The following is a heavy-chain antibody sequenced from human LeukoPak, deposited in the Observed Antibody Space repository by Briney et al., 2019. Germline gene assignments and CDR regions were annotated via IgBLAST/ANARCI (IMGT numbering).Heavy chain of an antibody. D-gene: IGHD2-2*01. CDR2: TSGTGGRT. CDR1: GFTFSNYA. V-gene: IGHV3-23*01. CDR3: AKVSSTSPYYYYYMDV. Sequence: GGSLRLSCAASGFTFSNYAMSWVRRAPGKGLEWVSSTSGTGGRTYYADSVKGRFTISRDNSKNTLYLQMNSLRAEDTAVYYCAKVSSTSPYYYYYMDVWGKGTTVTVSS. J-gene: IGHJ6*03.